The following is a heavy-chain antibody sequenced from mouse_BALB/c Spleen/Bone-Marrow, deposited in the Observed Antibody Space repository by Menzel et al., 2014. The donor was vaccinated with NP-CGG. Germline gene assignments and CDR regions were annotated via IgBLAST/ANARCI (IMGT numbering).Heavy chain of an antibody. CDR1: GFNIIYIF. D-gene: IGHD2-1*01. V-gene: IGHV14-3*02. J-gene: IGHJ4*01. CDR2: IDPANGNT. CDR3: ARVYPEAMDY. Sequence: SGADLVKPWAAVTLSCPASGFNIIYIFMHWVKQRLGQRLSVNGRIDPANGNTKYAPTVQGKATTTADTTSNTAYLQLSSLTSEDTAVYYCARVYPEAMDYWGQGTPVTVSS.